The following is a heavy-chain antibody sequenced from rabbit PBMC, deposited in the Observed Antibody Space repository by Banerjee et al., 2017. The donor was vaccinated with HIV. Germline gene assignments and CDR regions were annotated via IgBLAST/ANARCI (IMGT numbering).Heavy chain of an antibody. J-gene: IGHJ4*01. CDR1: GSSLRRSYW. CDR2: INTSSGNT. CDR3: ARRNGYFNL. Sequence: QSLEESGGDLVKPGASLNLTCTASGSSLRRSYWLCWVRQAPGKGLEWIGCINTSSGNTVYASWAKGRFTISKTSSTTVTLQMTSLTAADTATYFCARRNGYFNLWGPGTLVTVS. V-gene: IGHV1S40*01.